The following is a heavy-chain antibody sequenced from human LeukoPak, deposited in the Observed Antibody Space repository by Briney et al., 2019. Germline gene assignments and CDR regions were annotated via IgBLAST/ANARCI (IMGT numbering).Heavy chain of an antibody. CDR2: ISAYNGNT. V-gene: IGHV1-18*01. CDR1: GYTFTSYG. J-gene: IGHJ5*02. D-gene: IGHD3-10*01. Sequence: ASVKVSCKASGYTFTSYGISWVRQATGQGLEWMGWISAYNGNTNYAQKLQGRVTMTTDTSTSTAYMELRSLRSDDTAVYYCARVPRTLWFGDLNDNWFDPWGQGTLVTVSS. CDR3: ARVPRTLWFGDLNDNWFDP.